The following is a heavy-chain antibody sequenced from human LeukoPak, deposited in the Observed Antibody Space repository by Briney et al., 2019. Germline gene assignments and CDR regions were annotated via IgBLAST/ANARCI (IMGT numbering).Heavy chain of an antibody. CDR2: IYYSGST. V-gene: IGHV4-59*01. Sequence: PSETLSLTCAVYGGSFSGYYWSWIRQPPGKGLEWIGYIYYSGSTNYNPSLESRVTISVDTSKNQFSLKLRSVTPADTAVYYCATFPIVGAASFDYWGQGTLVTVSS. CDR1: GGSFSGYY. CDR3: ATFPIVGAASFDY. D-gene: IGHD1-26*01. J-gene: IGHJ4*02.